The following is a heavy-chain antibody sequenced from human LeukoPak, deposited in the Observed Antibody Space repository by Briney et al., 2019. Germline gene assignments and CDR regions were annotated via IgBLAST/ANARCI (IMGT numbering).Heavy chain of an antibody. V-gene: IGHV1-2*02. D-gene: IGHD3-16*01. J-gene: IGHJ5*02. Sequence: ASVKVSCKASGYTFTGYYMHWVRQAPGQGLEWVGWINPKNGGSNYAQKFQGRVTMTRDRSISTAYMGLSRLTSDDTAVYYCARASFWESPINWFAPWGQGTLVTVPS. CDR3: ARASFWESPINWFAP. CDR2: INPKNGGS. CDR1: GYTFTGYY.